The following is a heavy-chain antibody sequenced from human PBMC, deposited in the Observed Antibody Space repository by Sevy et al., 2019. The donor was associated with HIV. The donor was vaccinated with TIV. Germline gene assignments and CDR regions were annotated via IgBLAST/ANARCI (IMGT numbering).Heavy chain of an antibody. V-gene: IGHV1-8*01. Sequence: ASVKVSCKASGYTFTSYDINWVRQATGQGLEWMGWMNPNSGNTGYAQKFQGRVTMTRNTSISTAYMGLSSLRSEDTAVYYCARVTMVRGVGYYYYGMDVWGQGTTVTVSS. J-gene: IGHJ6*02. D-gene: IGHD3-10*01. CDR1: GYTFTSYD. CDR3: ARVTMVRGVGYYYYGMDV. CDR2: MNPNSGNT.